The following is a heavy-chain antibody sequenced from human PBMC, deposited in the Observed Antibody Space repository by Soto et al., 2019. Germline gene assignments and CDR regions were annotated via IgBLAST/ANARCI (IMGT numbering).Heavy chain of an antibody. CDR3: ARGVATIGP. J-gene: IGHJ5*02. CDR1: GDSISGYY. Sequence: LELLSLSCTVSGDSISGYYWTWIRQPPGKGLEWIGYIYYSGSTNYNPSLKSRVTISVDTSKNQFSLKLTSVTAADTAVYYCARGVATIGPWGQGTLVTVSS. D-gene: IGHD5-12*01. CDR2: IYYSGST. V-gene: IGHV4-59*01.